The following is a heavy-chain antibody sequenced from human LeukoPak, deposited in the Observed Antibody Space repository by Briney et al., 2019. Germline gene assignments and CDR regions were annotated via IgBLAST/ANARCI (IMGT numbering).Heavy chain of an antibody. V-gene: IGHV4-39*07. Sequence: SETLSLTCTVSGGSVSSGSYYWSWIRQPPGKGLEWIGEINHSGNTNYNPSLKSRVTISVDTSKNQFSLKLSSVTAADTAVYYCARARAGYYGSGRSFFDYWGQGTLVTVSS. CDR1: GGSVSSGSYY. D-gene: IGHD3-10*01. CDR3: ARARAGYYGSGRSFFDY. CDR2: INHSGNT. J-gene: IGHJ4*02.